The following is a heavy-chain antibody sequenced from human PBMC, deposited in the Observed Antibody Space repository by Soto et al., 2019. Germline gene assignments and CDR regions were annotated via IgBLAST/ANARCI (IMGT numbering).Heavy chain of an antibody. CDR1: GFTFRSYA. D-gene: IGHD6-13*01. CDR2: ISGSGDSP. J-gene: IGHJ5*02. V-gene: IGHV3-23*01. CDR3: AKGAAGGTLGADDWFDP. Sequence: GSLRLSCAASGFTFRSYAIYWVRQAPGKGLEWVSGISGSGDSPFYAESVKGRFTIFRDNSKNTLYLQMNNLRGDDTAIYYCAKGAAGGTLGADDWFDPWGQGTLVTVSS.